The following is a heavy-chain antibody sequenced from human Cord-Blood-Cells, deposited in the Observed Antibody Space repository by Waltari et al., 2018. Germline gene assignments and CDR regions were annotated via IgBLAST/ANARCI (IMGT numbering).Heavy chain of an antibody. CDR3: AREGPAATTFFDY. J-gene: IGHJ4*02. CDR2: INHSGST. D-gene: IGHD2-2*01. Sequence: QVQLQQWGAGLLKPSENLSLTCAVYGGSFSAYYWRWIRHPPGKGMEWIGEINHSGSTNYNPSLKSRVTISVDSSKNQFSLKLSSVTAADTAVYYCAREGPAATTFFDYWGQGTLVTVSS. CDR1: GGSFSAYY. V-gene: IGHV4-34*01.